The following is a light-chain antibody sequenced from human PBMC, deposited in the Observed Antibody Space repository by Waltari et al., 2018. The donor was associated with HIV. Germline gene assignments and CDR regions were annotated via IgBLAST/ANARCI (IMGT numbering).Light chain of an antibody. V-gene: IGLV2-14*01. CDR3: SSYTTRNTRV. CDR1: SSDVGFYNY. Sequence: QSALTQPASVSGSPGQSITISCTGTSSDVGFYNYVSWYQQHPGKAPKLMIYEVSNRPSGVSNRFSGSKSGNTASLTISGLQAEDEADYYCSSYTTRNTRVFGGGTTLTVL. CDR2: EVS. J-gene: IGLJ3*02.